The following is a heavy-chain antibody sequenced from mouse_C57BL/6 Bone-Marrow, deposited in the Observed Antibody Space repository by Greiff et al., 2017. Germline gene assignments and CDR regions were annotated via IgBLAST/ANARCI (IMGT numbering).Heavy chain of an antibody. CDR3: ARREGIYYGNLDY. J-gene: IGHJ2*01. CDR1: GYTFTDYY. Sequence: EVQLQQSGPELVKPGASVKISCKASGYTFTDYYMNWVKQSHGKSLEWIGDINPNNGGTSYNQKFKGKATLTVDKSSSTAYMELRSLTSEDSAVYYCARREGIYYGNLDYWGQGTTLTVSS. V-gene: IGHV1-26*01. D-gene: IGHD2-1*01. CDR2: INPNNGGT.